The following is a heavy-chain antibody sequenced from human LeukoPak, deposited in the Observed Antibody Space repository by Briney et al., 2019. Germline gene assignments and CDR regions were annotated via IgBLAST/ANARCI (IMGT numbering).Heavy chain of an antibody. CDR3: AKDRGGGSQLGDAYDV. V-gene: IGHV3-9*01. D-gene: IGHD3-10*01. J-gene: IGHJ3*01. CDR1: GFPFDEHA. CDR2: ISYSSETI. Sequence: GGSLRLSCAASGFPFDEHAMHWVRQGPGKGLEWVSGISYSSETIGYVDSVKGRFTISRDNVRKSLYLQMNSLRIEDTALYYCAKDRGGGSQLGDAYDVWGQGTMVSVSA.